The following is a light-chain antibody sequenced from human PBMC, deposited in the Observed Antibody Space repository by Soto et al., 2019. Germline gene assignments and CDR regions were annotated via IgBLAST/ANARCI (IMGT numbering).Light chain of an antibody. CDR2: ASS. V-gene: IGKV1-39*01. CDR1: QSVSNH. CDR3: QQSHSNIQDLT. J-gene: IGKJ4*01. Sequence: DIQMTQSPSSLSASVGDRVTITCRASQSVSNHLNWYQQKPGKAPNLLIYASSSLQSGVPSRFSGSGSGTDFTLTISSLQPEDFATYYCQQSHSNIQDLTFGGGTKVEIK.